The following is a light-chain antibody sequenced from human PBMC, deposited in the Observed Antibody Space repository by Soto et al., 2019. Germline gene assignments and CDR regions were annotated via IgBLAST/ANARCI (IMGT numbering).Light chain of an antibody. Sequence: DIQMTQSPSTLSASVGDRVTITCRASQSISPWLAWYQQKPGKAPKLLIFDASNRATGIPARFSGSGSGTDFTLTISSLEPEDFAVYYCQQRNYWQVTFGQGTRLEIK. CDR3: QQRNYWQVT. CDR1: QSISPW. J-gene: IGKJ5*01. CDR2: DAS. V-gene: IGKV1-5*01.